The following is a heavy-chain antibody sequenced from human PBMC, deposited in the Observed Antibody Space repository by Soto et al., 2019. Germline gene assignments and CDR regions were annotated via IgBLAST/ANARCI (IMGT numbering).Heavy chain of an antibody. Sequence: GGSLRLSCAASGFTFSSYAMSWVRQAPGKGLEWVSAISGSGGSTYYADSVKGRFTISRDNSKNTLYLQMNSLRAEDTAVYYCAKAGGSSWDPQPLGVDYWGQGTLVTVSS. D-gene: IGHD6-13*01. CDR3: AKAGGSSWDPQPLGVDY. V-gene: IGHV3-23*01. J-gene: IGHJ4*02. CDR1: GFTFSSYA. CDR2: ISGSGGST.